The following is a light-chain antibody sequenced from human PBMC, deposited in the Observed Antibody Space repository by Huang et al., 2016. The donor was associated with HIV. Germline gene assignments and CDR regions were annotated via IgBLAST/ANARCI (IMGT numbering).Light chain of an antibody. J-gene: IGKJ2*01. V-gene: IGKV4-1*01. Sequence: DIVMTQSPDSLAVSLGERAIINCKSSQTVLYSSNSKNYLAWYQQKPVQPPKLLFYWASTRESGVPDRFSGSGSGTDFTLTINNLQAEDVAVYYCQQYFGSPVTFGQGTKLEIK. CDR2: WAS. CDR1: QTVLYSSNSKNY. CDR3: QQYFGSPVT.